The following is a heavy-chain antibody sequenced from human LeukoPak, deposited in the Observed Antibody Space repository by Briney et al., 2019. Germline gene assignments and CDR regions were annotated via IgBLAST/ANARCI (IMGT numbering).Heavy chain of an antibody. Sequence: GGSLRLSCAASGFTFSSYAMSWVRQAPGKGLEWVSAISGSGGSTYYADSVKGRFTISRDNSKNTLYLQMNSLRAEDTAVYYCAKVWYYDSSGHLDYWAREPWSPSPQ. CDR1: GFTFSSYA. CDR2: ISGSGGST. D-gene: IGHD3-22*01. J-gene: IGHJ4*02. CDR3: AKVWYYDSSGHLDY. V-gene: IGHV3-23*01.